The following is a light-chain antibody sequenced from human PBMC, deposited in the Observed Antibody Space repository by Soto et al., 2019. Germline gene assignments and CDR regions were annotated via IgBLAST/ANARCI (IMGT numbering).Light chain of an antibody. CDR2: EVT. Sequence: QSALTQPVSVSGSPGQSVTISCTGASSDVVSFNYVSWYQQFPGQSPRLILYEVTVRPSGVSDRFSGSKSGNTASLIISGLQAVDEGDYYCSSYTTTSYVFGPGTKVTVL. CDR3: SSYTTTSYV. J-gene: IGLJ1*01. CDR1: SSDVVSFNY. V-gene: IGLV2-14*01.